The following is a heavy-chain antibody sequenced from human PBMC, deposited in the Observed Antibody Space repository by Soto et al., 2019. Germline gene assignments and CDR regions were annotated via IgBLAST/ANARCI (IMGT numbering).Heavy chain of an antibody. Sequence: QVQMVESGGGVVQPGRSLRLSCAASGFSFSAYGLHWVRQAPGKGLEWLAVISNDGRNTYYADSVKGRFTISRDNSKDTLFLQMNSLRGEDTAIYYCAKVIRADSTSSNFYYYSAMDVWGQGTTVGVSS. CDR1: GFSFSAYG. D-gene: IGHD6-6*01. V-gene: IGHV3-30*18. CDR2: ISNDGRNT. J-gene: IGHJ6*02. CDR3: AKVIRADSTSSNFYYYSAMDV.